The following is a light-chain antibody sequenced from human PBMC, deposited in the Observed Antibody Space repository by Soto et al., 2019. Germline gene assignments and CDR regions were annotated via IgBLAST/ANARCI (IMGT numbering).Light chain of an antibody. CDR2: GAS. Sequence: EIVMTQSPATLSVSPGERATLSCRASQSVSSNLAWYQQKPGQAPRLLIYGASSRATGIPDSFSGSGSGTDFTLTISRLEPEDFAVYYCQQYGSSPPITFGQGTRLEIK. J-gene: IGKJ5*01. CDR1: QSVSSN. V-gene: IGKV3-20*01. CDR3: QQYGSSPPIT.